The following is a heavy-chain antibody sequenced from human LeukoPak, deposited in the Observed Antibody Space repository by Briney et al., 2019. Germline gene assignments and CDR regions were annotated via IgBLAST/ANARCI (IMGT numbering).Heavy chain of an antibody. V-gene: IGHV3-23*01. CDR2: IIGST. CDR3: ARQQAGGYYGH. D-gene: IGHD3-10*01. Sequence: GGSLRLSCAASGFTFSSYAMSWVRQAPGKGLEWVSAIIGSTYYADSVKGRFTISRDNSKNTLYLQMNSLRAEDTAVYYCARQQAGGYYGHWGQGTLVTVSS. CDR1: GFTFSSYA. J-gene: IGHJ4*02.